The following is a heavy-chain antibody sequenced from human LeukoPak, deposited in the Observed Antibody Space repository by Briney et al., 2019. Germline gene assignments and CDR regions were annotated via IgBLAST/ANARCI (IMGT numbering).Heavy chain of an antibody. J-gene: IGHJ4*02. D-gene: IGHD6-19*01. Sequence: GGSLRLSCAASGFSVSSNYVTWVRQPPGKGLEWVSVIYNDGSPYYADSVKGRFTISRDNSKNTVYLQMYSLRVEDTAVYYCTDAVAGWGQGTLVTVSS. CDR3: TDAVAG. CDR2: IYNDGSP. CDR1: GFSVSSNY. V-gene: IGHV3-53*05.